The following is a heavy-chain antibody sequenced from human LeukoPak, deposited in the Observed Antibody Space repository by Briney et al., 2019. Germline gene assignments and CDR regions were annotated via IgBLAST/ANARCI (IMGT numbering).Heavy chain of an antibody. CDR3: VNCGRTPWTMDV. D-gene: IGHD1-26*01. CDR1: GGTFSSYA. V-gene: IGHV1-69*05. Sequence: GSSVKVSCKASGGTFSSYAISWVRQAPGQGLEWMGGIIPIFGTANYAQKFQGRVTITTDESTSTAYMELSSLRSEDTAVYYCVNCGRTPWTMDVWGKGTTVTVSS. CDR2: IIPIFGTA. J-gene: IGHJ6*03.